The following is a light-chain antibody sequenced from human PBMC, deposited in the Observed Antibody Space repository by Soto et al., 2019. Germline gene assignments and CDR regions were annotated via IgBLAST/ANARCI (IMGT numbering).Light chain of an antibody. CDR2: GAS. CDR3: QQAYSTPWT. Sequence: DIVLTQSPATLSLSPGERATLTCRASQSVSSFLAWYQQKPGQAPRLLIYGASIRATGIPARFSGSGSGTDFTLTISSLEPEDFATYYCQQAYSTPWTFGQGTTVEIK. V-gene: IGKV3-11*01. CDR1: QSVSSF. J-gene: IGKJ1*01.